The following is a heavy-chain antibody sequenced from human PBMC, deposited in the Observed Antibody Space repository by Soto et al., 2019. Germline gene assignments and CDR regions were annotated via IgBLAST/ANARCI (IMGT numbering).Heavy chain of an antibody. V-gene: IGHV4-59*06. CDR2: IYFSGDA. D-gene: IGHD5-12*01. CDR3: ASGVIVPTTLVH. CDR1: GGSIRDYY. J-gene: IGHJ4*01. Sequence: SETLSFTCTVSGGSIRDYYWSWIRQRPGKGLEWIGYIYFSGDAYYNPSLKSRVAISVDTSKNQFSLKLNSVTAADTAVYYCASGVIVPTTLVHWGQGALVTVSS.